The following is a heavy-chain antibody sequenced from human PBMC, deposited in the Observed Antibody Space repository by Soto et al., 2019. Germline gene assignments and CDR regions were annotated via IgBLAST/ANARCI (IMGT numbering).Heavy chain of an antibody. V-gene: IGHV4-4*02. CDR2: IYHSGST. CDR3: ARVSRLMVRGGDAFDI. J-gene: IGHJ3*02. D-gene: IGHD3-10*01. CDR1: GGSISSSNW. Sequence: QVQLQESGPGLVKPSGTLSLTCAVSGGSISSSNWWSWVRQPPGKGLEWIGEIYHSGSTNYNPSLKSRVTLSVDKSKTQFSLKLSSVTAADTAVYYCARVSRLMVRGGDAFDIWGQGTMVTVAS.